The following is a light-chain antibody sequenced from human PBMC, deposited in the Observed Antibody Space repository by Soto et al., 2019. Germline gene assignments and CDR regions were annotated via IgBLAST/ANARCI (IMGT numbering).Light chain of an antibody. CDR1: SSYIGSKY. CDR3: AAWDDSLSGYF. CDR2: RND. J-gene: IGLJ1*01. Sequence: QSVLTQPPSASGTTGQRVTISCSGSSSYIGSKYVYWYQQLPGTAPKLLIYRNDQRPSRISDRFSGSKSGTSASLAISGLRSEDEADYYCAAWDDSLSGYFFGTGTKLTVL. V-gene: IGLV1-47*01.